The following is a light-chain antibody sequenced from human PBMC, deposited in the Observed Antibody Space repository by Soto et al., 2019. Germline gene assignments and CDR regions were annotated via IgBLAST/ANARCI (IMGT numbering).Light chain of an antibody. V-gene: IGKV1-12*01. Sequence: GDRVIITCRASQSIDTWLAWYQHKPGRAPEVLISEATSLERGVPSRFSGSGSGTEFSLTISSLQPEDFATYYCQQANSFPLTFGGGTKVDIK. J-gene: IGKJ4*01. CDR3: QQANSFPLT. CDR2: EAT. CDR1: QSIDTW.